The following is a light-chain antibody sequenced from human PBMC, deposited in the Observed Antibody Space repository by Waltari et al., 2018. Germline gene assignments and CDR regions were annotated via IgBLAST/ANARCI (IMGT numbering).Light chain of an antibody. Sequence: DIQMTQSPSSLSASVVDRVTITCRASQSISNWLAWYQQKPGKAPILLIYKASILKSGVPSRFSGSGSGTQFTLTISSLQPGDFATYYYQQYNTYSSFGQGTKLEIK. V-gene: IGKV1-5*03. CDR3: QQYNTYSS. J-gene: IGKJ2*01. CDR2: KAS. CDR1: QSISNW.